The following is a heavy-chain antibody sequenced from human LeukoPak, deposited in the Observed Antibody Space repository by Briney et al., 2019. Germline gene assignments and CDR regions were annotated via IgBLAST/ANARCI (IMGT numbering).Heavy chain of an antibody. Sequence: ASVKVSCKASGYTFTGYYMHWVRQAPGKGLEWLGGFDPEDGETIYAQKFQGRVTMTEDTSTDTAYMELSSLRSEDTAVYYCATGCSSTSCYGDWGYWGQGTLVTVSS. CDR2: FDPEDGET. D-gene: IGHD2-2*01. V-gene: IGHV1-24*01. CDR3: ATGCSSTSCYGDWGY. CDR1: GYTFTGYY. J-gene: IGHJ4*02.